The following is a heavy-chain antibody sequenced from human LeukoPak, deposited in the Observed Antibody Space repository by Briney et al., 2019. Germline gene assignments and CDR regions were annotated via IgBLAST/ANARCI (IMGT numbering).Heavy chain of an antibody. CDR1: SGSMSSSNW. V-gene: IGHV4-4*02. CDR3: ARGPYSYDSSGAFDI. CDR2: IYHSGST. Sequence: SETLSLTCDVSSGSMSSSNWWSWVRQPPGKGLEWIGEIYHSGSTNYNPSLKSRVTISVDTSKNQFSLKLSSVTAADTAVYFCARGPYSYDSSGAFDIWGQGTMVTVSS. J-gene: IGHJ3*02. D-gene: IGHD3-22*01.